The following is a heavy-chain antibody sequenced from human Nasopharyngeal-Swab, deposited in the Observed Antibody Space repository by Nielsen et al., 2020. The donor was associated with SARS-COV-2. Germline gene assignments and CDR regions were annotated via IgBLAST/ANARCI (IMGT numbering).Heavy chain of an antibody. CDR2: LNSDGSST. CDR3: ARDGHDSSGYYYFVLAGMDV. J-gene: IGHJ6*02. Sequence: GGSLRLSCTASGFTFSSFWMHWVRQAPGKGLVWVSRLNSDGSSTSYADSVQGRFTISRDNAKNTLFLQMNSLRAEDTAVYYCARDGHDSSGYYYFVLAGMDVWGQGTTVTVSS. V-gene: IGHV3-74*01. CDR1: GFTFSSFW. D-gene: IGHD3-22*01.